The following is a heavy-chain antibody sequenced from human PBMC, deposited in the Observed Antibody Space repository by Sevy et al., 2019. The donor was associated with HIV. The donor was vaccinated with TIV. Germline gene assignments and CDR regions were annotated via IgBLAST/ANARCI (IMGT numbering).Heavy chain of an antibody. D-gene: IGHD2-2*01. CDR1: GVSIRSSGYY. CDR3: ARQREDIIVIPAAFYGMDV. J-gene: IGHJ6*02. CDR2: IFYSGSP. Sequence: SETLSLTCTVSGVSIRSSGYYWGWIRQPPGKGLEWIGSIFYSGSPNYIPSLKSRVTISVDTSKNQFSLKLSSVTAADTAVYYCARQREDIIVIPAAFYGMDVWGQGTTVTVSS. V-gene: IGHV4-39*01.